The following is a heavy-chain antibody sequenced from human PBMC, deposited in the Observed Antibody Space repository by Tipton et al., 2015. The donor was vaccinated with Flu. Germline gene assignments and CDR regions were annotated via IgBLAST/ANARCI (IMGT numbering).Heavy chain of an antibody. D-gene: IGHD5-12*01. CDR3: SRSIGALDY. CDR1: GFTFSSHN. V-gene: IGHV3-48*04. CDR2: ISSSSNTI. Sequence: SLRLSCAASGFTFSSHNMNWVRQAPGKGLEWVSYISSSSNTIYYADSVKGRFTISRDNAKNSLYLQMNSLRAEDTAVYFCSRSIGALDYWGQGTLVTVSS. J-gene: IGHJ4*02.